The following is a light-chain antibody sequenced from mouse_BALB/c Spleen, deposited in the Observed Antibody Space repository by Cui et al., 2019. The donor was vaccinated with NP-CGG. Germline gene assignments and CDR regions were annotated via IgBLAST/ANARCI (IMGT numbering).Light chain of an antibody. Sequence: QAVVTQESGLSPSPGQTVTLTCRLSTGAVTTSNYANWVQEKPDHLFTGLIGGTNNRAPGVPARFSGSLIGDKAALTITGAQTEDEAIYFCALCFSNHWVFGGGTKLTVL. CDR1: TGAVTTSNY. J-gene: IGLJ1*01. CDR3: ALCFSNHWV. V-gene: IGLV1*01. CDR2: GTN.